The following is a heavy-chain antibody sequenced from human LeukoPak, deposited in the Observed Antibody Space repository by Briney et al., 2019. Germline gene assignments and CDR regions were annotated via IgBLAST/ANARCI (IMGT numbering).Heavy chain of an antibody. Sequence: SETLSLTWSVSGGSVSNCYWSWIRQPPGKGLEWIGYVYYTGSTNYNPSLKSRVTMFEDKSKNQFSLRLYSVTVADTAVYYCARHFAYSSSSYFDYWGQGTLVTVSS. CDR1: GGSVSNCY. J-gene: IGHJ4*02. CDR2: VYYTGST. CDR3: ARHFAYSSSSYFDY. D-gene: IGHD6-6*01. V-gene: IGHV4-59*08.